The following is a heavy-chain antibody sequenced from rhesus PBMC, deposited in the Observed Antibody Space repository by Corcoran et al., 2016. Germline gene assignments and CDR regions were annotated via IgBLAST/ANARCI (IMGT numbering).Heavy chain of an antibody. CDR3: ARDRDITMIVVPYDY. CDR1: GGSISSGYYS. V-gene: IGHV4-122*02. CDR2: ITYSGST. J-gene: IGHJ4*01. Sequence: QVQLQESGPGLVKPSETLSLTCAVSGGSISSGYYSWSWIRQPPGKVLEWIGYITYSGSTSYNPSLKSRVTISRDTSKNQFSLKLSSVTAADTAVYYCARDRDITMIVVPYDYWGQGVLVTVSS. D-gene: IGHD3-28*01.